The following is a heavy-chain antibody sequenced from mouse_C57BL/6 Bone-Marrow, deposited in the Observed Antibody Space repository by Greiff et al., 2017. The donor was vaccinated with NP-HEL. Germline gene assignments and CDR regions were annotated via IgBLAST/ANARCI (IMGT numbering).Heavy chain of an antibody. CDR3: ARDPYYYCSSYYAIDY. D-gene: IGHD1-1*01. CDR2: INPKNGGT. J-gene: IGHJ4*01. CDR1: GYTFTDYY. Sequence: EVQLQQSGPELVKPGASVKISCKASGYTFTDYYMNWVKQSHGKSLEWIGDINPKNGGTSYNQKFKGKATLTVDKSSSTAYMDLRSLTSEDSAVYYCARDPYYYCSSYYAIDYWGQGPSVTVSS. V-gene: IGHV1-26*01.